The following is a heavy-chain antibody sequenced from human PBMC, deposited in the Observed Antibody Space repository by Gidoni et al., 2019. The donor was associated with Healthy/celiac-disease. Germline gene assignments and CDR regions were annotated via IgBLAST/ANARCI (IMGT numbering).Heavy chain of an antibody. D-gene: IGHD4-17*01. CDR3: ARDMDSYGDYAFDI. V-gene: IGHV3-33*01. J-gene: IGHJ3*02. Sequence: QVQLVESGGGVVQPGRSLRLSCAASGFTFSSYGMHWVRQAPGKGLEWVAVIWYDGSNKYYADSVKGRFTISRDNSKNTLYLQMNSLRAEDTAVYYCARDMDSYGDYAFDIWGQGTMVTVSS. CDR1: GFTFSSYG. CDR2: IWYDGSNK.